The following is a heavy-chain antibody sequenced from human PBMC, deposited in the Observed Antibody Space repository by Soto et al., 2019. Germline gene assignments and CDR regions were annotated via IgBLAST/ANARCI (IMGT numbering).Heavy chain of an antibody. Sequence: QVHLVESGGGLVKPGGSLRLSCEVSGLIFRDYYMNWIRQSPGKGLEWIAYISTSGNTIYYADSVKGRFTISRDNAENSVYLQMNSLRAEDTAVYYCASPQWPTPEPQFDYWGQGTLVTVSS. J-gene: IGHJ4*02. CDR3: ASPQWPTPEPQFDY. CDR2: ISTSGNTI. D-gene: IGHD6-19*01. CDR1: GLIFRDYY. V-gene: IGHV3-11*01.